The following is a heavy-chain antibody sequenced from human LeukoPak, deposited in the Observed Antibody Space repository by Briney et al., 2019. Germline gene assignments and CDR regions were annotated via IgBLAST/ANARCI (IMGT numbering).Heavy chain of an antibody. D-gene: IGHD6-13*01. CDR1: GYSFTSYW. Sequence: GESLKISCKGSGYSFTSYWIGWVRQMPRKGLEWMGIIYPGDSDTRYSPSFQGQVTISADKSISTAYLQWSSLKASDTAMYYCARRSVDSSSWYDTNWFDPWGQGTLVTVSS. CDR2: IYPGDSDT. J-gene: IGHJ5*02. V-gene: IGHV5-51*01. CDR3: ARRSVDSSSWYDTNWFDP.